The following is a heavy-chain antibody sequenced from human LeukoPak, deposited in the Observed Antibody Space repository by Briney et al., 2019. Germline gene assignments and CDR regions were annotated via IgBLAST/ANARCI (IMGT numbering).Heavy chain of an antibody. CDR3: AKDSSGHYYSPLDY. D-gene: IGHD3-22*01. V-gene: IGHV3-23*01. CDR2: ISGSGGST. CDR1: GFTFSSYA. J-gene: IGHJ4*02. Sequence: PGGSLRLSCAASGFTFSSYAMSWVRQAPGKGLELVSAISGSGGSTYYADSVKGRFTISRDNSKNTLYLQMNSLRAEDTAVYYCAKDSSGHYYSPLDYWGQGTLVTVSS.